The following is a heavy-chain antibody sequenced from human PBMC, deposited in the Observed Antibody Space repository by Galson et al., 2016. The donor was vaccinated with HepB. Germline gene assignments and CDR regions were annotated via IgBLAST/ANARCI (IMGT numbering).Heavy chain of an antibody. Sequence: SLRLSCAASGFTFSSYAMSWARQAPGKELEWVSSIGGSGAATRYADSAKGRFTISRDNSESTLFLQIDSLRAGDTAVYYCAKGRRISGQFYEWDCWGQGTLVTVSS. CDR3: AKGRRISGQFYEWDC. CDR1: GFTFSSYA. CDR2: IGGSGAAT. J-gene: IGHJ4*02. D-gene: IGHD1-26*01. V-gene: IGHV3-23*01.